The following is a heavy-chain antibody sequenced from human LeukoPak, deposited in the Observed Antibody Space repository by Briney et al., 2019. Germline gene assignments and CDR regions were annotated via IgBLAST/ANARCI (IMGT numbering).Heavy chain of an antibody. J-gene: IGHJ5*02. CDR1: GGSISSSSYY. CDR3: ARELQENWFDP. Sequence: ASETLSLTCTVSGGSISSSSYYWGWIRQPPGKGLEWIGSIYYSGSTYYNPSLKSRVTISVDTSKNQFSLKLSSVTAADTAVYYCARELQENWFDPWGQGTLVTVSS. CDR2: IYYSGST. D-gene: IGHD4-11*01. V-gene: IGHV4-39*07.